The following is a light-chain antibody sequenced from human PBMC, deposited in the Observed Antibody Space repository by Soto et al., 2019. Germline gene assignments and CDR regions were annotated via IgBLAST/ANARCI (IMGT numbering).Light chain of an antibody. CDR2: EVS. CDR1: SGDVGNYDL. J-gene: IGLJ3*02. V-gene: IGLV2-23*02. Sequence: HSALTQPASVSGSPGQSITISCSGSSGDVGNYDLVSWYQQIPGKAPQLMIFEVSRRPSRVSDRFSGSKSGNTASLTISGLQAEYEGDFYCCLYAGNGAWVFGGGAKLTVL. CDR3: CLYAGNGAWV.